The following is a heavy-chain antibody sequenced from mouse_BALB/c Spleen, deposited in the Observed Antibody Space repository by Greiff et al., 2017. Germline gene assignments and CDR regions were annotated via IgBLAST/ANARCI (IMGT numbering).Heavy chain of an antibody. D-gene: IGHD1-1*01. Sequence: EVQLQESGAELVKPGASVKLSCTASGFNIKDTYMHWVKQRPEQGLEWIGRIDPANGNTKYDPKFQGKATITADTSSNTAYLQLSSLTSEDTAVYYCAREYYGSSAYFDYWGQGTTLTVSS. CDR3: AREYYGSSAYFDY. CDR2: IDPANGNT. V-gene: IGHV14-3*02. CDR1: GFNIKDTY. J-gene: IGHJ2*01.